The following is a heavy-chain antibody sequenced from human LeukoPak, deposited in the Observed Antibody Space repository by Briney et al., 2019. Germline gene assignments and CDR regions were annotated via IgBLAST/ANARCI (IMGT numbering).Heavy chain of an antibody. Sequence: GGSLRLSCAASGFTFSSYAMHWVRQAPGKGLEWVAVISYNGSNKYYADSVKGRFTISRDNSKNTLYLQMNSLRAEDTAVYYCARGDIVVVPAHFDCWGQGTLVTVSS. J-gene: IGHJ4*02. CDR3: ARGDIVVVPAHFDC. D-gene: IGHD2-2*01. V-gene: IGHV3-30-3*01. CDR1: GFTFSSYA. CDR2: ISYNGSNK.